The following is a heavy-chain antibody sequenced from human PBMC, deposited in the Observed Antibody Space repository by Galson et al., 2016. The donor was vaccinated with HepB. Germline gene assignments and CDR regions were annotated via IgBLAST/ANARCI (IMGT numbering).Heavy chain of an antibody. CDR1: GFTFSSYG. CDR3: AKGLAWFDP. Sequence: SLRLSCAVSGFTFSSYGMHWVRQAPGKGLEWVTFISFDGSKKYYADSVKGRFTISRDNSKNTLYLQMNSLRVEDTAVYYCAKGLAWFDPWGQGTLVTVSS. J-gene: IGHJ5*02. V-gene: IGHV3-30*18. CDR2: ISFDGSKK.